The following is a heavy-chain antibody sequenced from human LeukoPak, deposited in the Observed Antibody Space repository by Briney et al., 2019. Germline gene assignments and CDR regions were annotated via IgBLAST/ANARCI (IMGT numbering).Heavy chain of an antibody. V-gene: IGHV3-48*03. CDR2: ISSSGSTI. CDR3: AKDPRAKNGGPGGWDY. J-gene: IGHJ4*02. D-gene: IGHD3-10*01. Sequence: GGSLRLSCAASGFTFSSYEMNWVRQAPGKGLEWVSYISSSGSTIYYADSVKGRFTISRDNAKNSLYLQMNCLRAEDTGIYYCAKDPRAKNGGPGGWDYWGQGTLVTVSS. CDR1: GFTFSSYE.